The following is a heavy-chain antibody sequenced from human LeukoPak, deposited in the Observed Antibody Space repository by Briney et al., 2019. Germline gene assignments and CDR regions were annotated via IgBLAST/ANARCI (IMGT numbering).Heavy chain of an antibody. Sequence: ASVKVSCKASGYTFTSYYMHWVRQAPGQGLEWMGIINPSGGSTSYAQKFQGRVTMTRDTSTSTVYMELSSLRSEDTAVYYCAREILWWWGDRSGFDYWGQGTLVTVSS. CDR3: AREILWWWGDRSGFDY. V-gene: IGHV1-46*01. CDR1: GYTFTSYY. J-gene: IGHJ4*02. D-gene: IGHD2-21*01. CDR2: INPSGGST.